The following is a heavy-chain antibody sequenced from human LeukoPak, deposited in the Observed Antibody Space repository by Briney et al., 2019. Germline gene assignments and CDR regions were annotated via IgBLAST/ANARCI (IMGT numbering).Heavy chain of an antibody. Sequence: SVKVSCKASGDTFSSYGISWVRQAPGQGLEWMGGIIPMFGSAKYAQKFQGRVTITADESTSTVYMELSSLRSEDTALYYCARGRGKWEAPDACDIWGQGTMVTVSS. CDR2: IIPMFGSA. CDR3: ARGRGKWEAPDACDI. J-gene: IGHJ3*02. CDR1: GDTFSSYG. D-gene: IGHD1-26*01. V-gene: IGHV1-69*13.